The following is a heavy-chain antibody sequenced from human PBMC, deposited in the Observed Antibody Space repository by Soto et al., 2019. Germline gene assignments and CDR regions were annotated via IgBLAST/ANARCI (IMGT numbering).Heavy chain of an antibody. CDR1: GGSISSYY. D-gene: IGHD3-10*01. J-gene: IGHJ6*02. V-gene: IGHV4-59*08. CDR3: ARQGFGPLPGLVDV. CDR2: VHHSWGS. Sequence: QVQLQESGPGLVKPSETLSLSCTVSGGSISSYYWSWFRQSPGKRMEWIGYVHHSWGSSYNPSLQSRVAISLATPNSQFSLKLTSVPATDTSVYYCARQGFGPLPGLVDVWGQGTTVTVSS.